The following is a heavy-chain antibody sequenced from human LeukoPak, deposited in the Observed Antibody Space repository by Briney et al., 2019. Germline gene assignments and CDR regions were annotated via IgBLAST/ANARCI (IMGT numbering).Heavy chain of an antibody. CDR1: GFTFSSYA. D-gene: IGHD1-26*01. Sequence: GGSLRLSCAASGFTFSSYAMSWVRQAPGKGLEWVSAISGSGGSTYYADSVKGRFTISRDNSKNTLYLQMNSLRAEDTALYYCAATYSGNWEFDYWGQGTLVTVSS. J-gene: IGHJ4*02. CDR3: AATYSGNWEFDY. CDR2: ISGSGGST. V-gene: IGHV3-23*01.